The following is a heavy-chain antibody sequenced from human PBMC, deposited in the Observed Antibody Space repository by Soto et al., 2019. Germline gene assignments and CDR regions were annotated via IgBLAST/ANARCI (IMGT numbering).Heavy chain of an antibody. CDR1: GDSMTKYY. J-gene: IGHJ4*02. V-gene: IGHV4-4*07. CDR3: ARTVGAAYYFDF. CDR2: IYTSGST. D-gene: IGHD1-26*01. Sequence: SETLSLTCNVSGDSMTKYYWSRIRQPAGKGLEWSGRIYTSGSTNYNPSLKSRVTMSIDTSNNHFSLNLKSVTAADTAVHYCARTVGAAYYFDFWGQGALVTFSS.